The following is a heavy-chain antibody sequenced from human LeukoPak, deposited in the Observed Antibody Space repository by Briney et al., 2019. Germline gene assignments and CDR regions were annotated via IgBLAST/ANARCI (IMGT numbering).Heavy chain of an antibody. J-gene: IGHJ4*02. CDR3: ARGGTAMVTGDFDY. V-gene: IGHV4-39*07. D-gene: IGHD5-18*01. CDR1: GGSISSSSYY. CDR2: IYYSGST. Sequence: SETLSLTCTVSGGSISSSSYYWGWIRQPPGKGLEWIGSIYYSGSTYYNPSLKSRVTISVDTSKNQFSLKLSSVTAADTAVYYCARGGTAMVTGDFDYWGQGTLVTVSS.